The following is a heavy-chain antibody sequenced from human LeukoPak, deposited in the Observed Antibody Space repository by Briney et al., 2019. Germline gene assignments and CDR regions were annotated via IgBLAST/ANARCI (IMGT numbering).Heavy chain of an antibody. CDR2: ISGSGGST. CDR3: AKDGGSSPYYFDY. Sequence: GASLRLSCAASRFTFSSYAMSWVRQAPGKGLEWVSAISGSGGSTYYADSVKGRFTISRDNSKNTLYLQMNSLRAEDTAVYYCAKDGGSSPYYFDYWGQGTLVTVSS. V-gene: IGHV3-23*01. D-gene: IGHD1-26*01. J-gene: IGHJ4*02. CDR1: RFTFSSYA.